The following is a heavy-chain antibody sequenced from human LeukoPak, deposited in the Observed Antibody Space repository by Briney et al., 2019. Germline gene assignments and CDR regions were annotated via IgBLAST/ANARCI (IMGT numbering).Heavy chain of an antibody. V-gene: IGHV3-7*01. Sequence: RGSLRLSCAASGFTFSSYWMSWVRQAPGKGLEWVANIKQDGSEKYYVDSVKGRFTISRDNAKNSLYLQMNSLRAEDTAVYYCARDEEVGATARYYYGMDVWGQGTTVTVSS. CDR1: GFTFSSYW. CDR2: IKQDGSEK. D-gene: IGHD1-26*01. CDR3: ARDEEVGATARYYYGMDV. J-gene: IGHJ6*02.